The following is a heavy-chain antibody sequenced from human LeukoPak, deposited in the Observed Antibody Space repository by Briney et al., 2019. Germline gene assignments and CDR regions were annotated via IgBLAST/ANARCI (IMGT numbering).Heavy chain of an antibody. J-gene: IGHJ4*02. CDR2: IKPDEGEK. Sequence: GGSLRLSCAASGFTFSSDWMIWVRQAPGKGLEWVANIKPDEGEKYYVDSVKGRFTVSRDNAKNSLYLQMNSLRADDTAVYYCARSARLMKGVVEVTALDDWGQGTLVTVSS. CDR3: ARSARLMKGVVEVTALDD. V-gene: IGHV3-7*01. CDR1: GFTFSSDW. D-gene: IGHD3-3*01.